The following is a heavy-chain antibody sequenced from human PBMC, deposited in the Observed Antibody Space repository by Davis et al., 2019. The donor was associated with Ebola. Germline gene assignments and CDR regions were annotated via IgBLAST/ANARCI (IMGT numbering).Heavy chain of an antibody. D-gene: IGHD1-7*01. CDR3: AKGSEYNWNYVSYFDY. CDR1: GFTFDDYA. J-gene: IGHJ4*02. CDR2: ISWNSGSI. V-gene: IGHV3-9*01. Sequence: GGSLRLSCAASGFTFDDYAMHWVRQAPGKGLEWVSGISWNSGSIGYADSVKGRFTISRDNAKNSLYLQMNSLRAEDTALYYCAKGSEYNWNYVSYFDYWGQGTLVTVSS.